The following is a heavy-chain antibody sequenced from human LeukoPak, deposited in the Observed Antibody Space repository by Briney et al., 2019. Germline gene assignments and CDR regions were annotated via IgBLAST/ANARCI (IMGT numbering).Heavy chain of an antibody. CDR1: GGSISSYY. CDR2: IYYSGST. Sequence: SETLSLTCTVSGGSISSYYWSWLRQPPGKGLEWIGYIYYSGSTNYNPSLKSRVTISVDTSKNQFSLKLSSVTAADTAVYYCARYYSSSAFDYWGQGTLVTVSS. D-gene: IGHD6-13*01. J-gene: IGHJ4*02. CDR3: ARYYSSSAFDY. V-gene: IGHV4-59*01.